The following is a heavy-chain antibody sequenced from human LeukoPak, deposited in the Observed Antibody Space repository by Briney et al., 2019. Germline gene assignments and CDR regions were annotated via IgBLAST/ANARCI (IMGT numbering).Heavy chain of an antibody. V-gene: IGHV4-4*07. CDR3: ARRYNSAWYYDY. D-gene: IGHD6-19*01. J-gene: IGHJ4*02. CDR1: GGSISSYY. CDR2: IYTSGST. Sequence: SSETLSLTCTVSGGSISSYYWSWIRQPAGKGLEWIGRIYTSGSTDYNPSLKSRVTMSVDTSRNQFSLKLSSVTAADTAMYYCARRYNSAWYYDYWGQGTLVTVSS.